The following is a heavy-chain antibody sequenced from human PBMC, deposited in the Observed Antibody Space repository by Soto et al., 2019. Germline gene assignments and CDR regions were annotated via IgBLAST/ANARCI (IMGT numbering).Heavy chain of an antibody. CDR3: AKGQPQGYYYYGMDV. CDR1: GFSFSDHY. V-gene: IGHV3-23*04. J-gene: IGHJ6*02. Sequence: VQLVESGGGLVKPGGSLRLSCGASGFSFSDHYMTWIRQAPGKGLEWVSAISGSGGSTYYADSVKGRFTISRDNSKNTLYLQMNSLRAEDTAVYYCAKGQPQGYYYYGMDVWGQGTTVTVSS. CDR2: ISGSGGST.